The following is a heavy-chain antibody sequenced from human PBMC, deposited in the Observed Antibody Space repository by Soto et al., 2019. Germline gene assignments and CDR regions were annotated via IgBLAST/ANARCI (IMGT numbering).Heavy chain of an antibody. V-gene: IGHV4-39*01. CDR1: GGSISSSSYY. Sequence: PSETLSLTCTVSGGSISSSSYYWGWIRQPPGKGLEWIGSIYYSGSTYYNPSLKNRITKSVDTSKNQFSLKLSSVTVADTVVYYCALGANWNRFDYYYMDVWGKGTTVTVSS. D-gene: IGHD1-1*01. CDR3: ALGANWNRFDYYYMDV. J-gene: IGHJ6*03. CDR2: IYYSGST.